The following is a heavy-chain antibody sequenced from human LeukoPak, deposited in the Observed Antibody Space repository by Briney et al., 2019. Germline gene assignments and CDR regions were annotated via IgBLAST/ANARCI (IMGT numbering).Heavy chain of an antibody. Sequence: GGSLRLSCAAHEFGFSSSTMSWVRQAAGKGLEWVAKMKEDGSDEEYVDAVKGRFTISRDDAKNSLYLQMNSLRPEDTAVYFRVIGGAGGGYFPNWGQGSLVIVSS. J-gene: IGHJ1*01. CDR1: EFGFSSST. V-gene: IGHV3-7*01. CDR2: MKEDGSDE. D-gene: IGHD3-16*01. CDR3: VIGGAGGGYFPN.